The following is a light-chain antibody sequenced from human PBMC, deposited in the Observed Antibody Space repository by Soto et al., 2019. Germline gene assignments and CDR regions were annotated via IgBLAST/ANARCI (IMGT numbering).Light chain of an antibody. CDR2: KAS. CDR3: QQYTNLYT. Sequence: DIQMTQSPSTLSASVGDRVTITCRASQSISTWLAWYQQKPGKAPKLLIYKASSLESGVPSRFSGSGSGTEFTLTISSLQPDDFATYYCQQYTNLYTFGQGTKLEIK. CDR1: QSISTW. J-gene: IGKJ2*01. V-gene: IGKV1-5*03.